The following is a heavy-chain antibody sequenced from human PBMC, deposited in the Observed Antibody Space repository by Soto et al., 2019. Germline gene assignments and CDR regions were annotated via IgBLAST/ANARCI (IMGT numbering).Heavy chain of an antibody. D-gene: IGHD3-16*01. Sequence: GGSLRLSCTTSGFTFGDYALSWVRQAPGKGLEWVGFIRRNAYGGTTDYAASVKGRFTISRDDSKSIAYLQMNGLRTEDTALYYCTRASSLDFDFWGQGTLVTVSS. CDR2: IRRNAYGGTT. J-gene: IGHJ4*02. CDR3: TRASSLDFDF. CDR1: GFTFGDYA. V-gene: IGHV3-49*04.